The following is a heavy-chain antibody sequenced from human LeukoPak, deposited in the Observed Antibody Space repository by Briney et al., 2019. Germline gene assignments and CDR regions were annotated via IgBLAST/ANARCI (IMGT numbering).Heavy chain of an antibody. V-gene: IGHV3-30*02. J-gene: IGHJ1*01. D-gene: IGHD2-2*01. CDR1: AFTFSSYG. CDR3: AKDQHPYCSSTSCPHQYFHH. Sequence: PGGSLRLSCAASAFTFSSYGMHWVRQAPGMGLEWVSFIHYDGTNKYYADSVKGRFTISRDNSKNTLYLQMNSLRAEDTAVYFCAKDQHPYCSSTSCPHQYFHHWGQGTLVTVSS. CDR2: IHYDGTNK.